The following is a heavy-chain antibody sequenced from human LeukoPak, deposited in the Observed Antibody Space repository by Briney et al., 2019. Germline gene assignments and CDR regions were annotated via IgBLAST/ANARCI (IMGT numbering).Heavy chain of an antibody. Sequence: ASVKVSCKASGYTFTSYAISWVRQAPGQGLEWMGWISGHNDDTNYAQRLQGRVTMTTDTYTSTAYMELRSLRSDDTAVYYCARAGYCSGGSCYPYYYYYYMDVWGKGTTVTVSS. CDR1: GYTFTSYA. V-gene: IGHV1-18*01. CDR2: ISGHNDDT. D-gene: IGHD2-15*01. CDR3: ARAGYCSGGSCYPYYYYYYMDV. J-gene: IGHJ6*03.